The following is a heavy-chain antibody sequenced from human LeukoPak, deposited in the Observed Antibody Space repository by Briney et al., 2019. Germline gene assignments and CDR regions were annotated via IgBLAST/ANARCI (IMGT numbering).Heavy chain of an antibody. CDR1: GFNFSGSA. D-gene: IGHD3-16*01. Sequence: GGSLRLSCAASGFNFSGSAMHWVRQASGKGLEWVGRVRSKANSYATAYAASVKDRFTISRDDSKTTAYLQMSSLKTEDTAVYYCTNNYAGGVGYWGQGTLVTVSS. J-gene: IGHJ4*02. V-gene: IGHV3-73*01. CDR2: VRSKANSYAT. CDR3: TNNYAGGVGY.